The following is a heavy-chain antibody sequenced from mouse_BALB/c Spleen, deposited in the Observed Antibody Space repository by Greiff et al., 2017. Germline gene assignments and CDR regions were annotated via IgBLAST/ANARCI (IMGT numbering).Heavy chain of an antibody. V-gene: IGHV14-3*02. Sequence: VQLKESGAELVKPGASVKLSCTASGFNIKDTYMHWVKQRPEQGLEWIGRIDPANGNTKYDPKFQGKATITADTSSNTAYLQLSSLTSEDTAMYYCASFPHYYGSIYFDYWGQGTTLTVSS. CDR2: IDPANGNT. D-gene: IGHD1-1*01. CDR1: GFNIKDTY. CDR3: ASFPHYYGSIYFDY. J-gene: IGHJ2*01.